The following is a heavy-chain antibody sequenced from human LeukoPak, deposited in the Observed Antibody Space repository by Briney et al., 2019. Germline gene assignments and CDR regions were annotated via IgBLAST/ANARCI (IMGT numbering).Heavy chain of an antibody. V-gene: IGHV3-74*01. J-gene: IGHJ4*02. D-gene: IGHD1-26*01. CDR1: GFTCSSSW. Sequence: GGSLTLSCAASGFTCSSSWPHWVRQAPGKGLVWVSRIDDDGSTTNYADSVKGRFTISRDNAKNTLYLQMNSLRAEDTAVYYCARALGSPLDYWAQGTLVTVSS. CDR3: ARALGSPLDY. CDR2: IDDDGSTT.